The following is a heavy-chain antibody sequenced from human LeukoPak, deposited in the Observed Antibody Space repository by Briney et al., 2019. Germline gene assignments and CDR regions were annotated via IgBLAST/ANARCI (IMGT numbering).Heavy chain of an antibody. CDR2: IIPIFGTA. V-gene: IGHV1-69*13. CDR1: GGTFSSYA. Sequence: ASVKVSCKASGGTFSSYAISWVRQAPGQGLEWMGGIIPIFGTANYAQKFQGRVTITADESTSTAYMELSSLRSEDTAVYYCARNAGFASSSYYFDYWAREPWSPSPQ. J-gene: IGHJ4*02. D-gene: IGHD6-6*01. CDR3: ARNAGFASSSYYFDY.